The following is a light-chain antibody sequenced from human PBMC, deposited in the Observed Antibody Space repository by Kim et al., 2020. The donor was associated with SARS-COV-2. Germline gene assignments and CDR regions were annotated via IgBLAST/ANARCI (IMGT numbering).Light chain of an antibody. J-gene: IGLJ3*02. CDR1: SFNIVNNY. V-gene: IGLV1-51*01. CDR2: GNG. Sequence: QTVTISCSGSSFNIVNNYVSWYQQFPRTVPKLLIYGNGRRPSGIPDRFSGSESGASATLDITGLQTGDEADYYCATWDSSLSVGVFGGGTQLTVL. CDR3: ATWDSSLSVGV.